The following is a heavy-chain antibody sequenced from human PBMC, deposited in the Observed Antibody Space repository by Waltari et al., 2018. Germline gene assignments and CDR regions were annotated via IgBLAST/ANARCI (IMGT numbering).Heavy chain of an antibody. V-gene: IGHV3-48*04. CDR2: MSSSSSTI. J-gene: IGHJ4*02. Sequence: EVQLVESGGGLVQPGGSLRLSCAASGFTFSRYSMNWVRQAPGQGLEWVSYMSSSSSTIYYADSVKGRFTISRDNAKNSLYLQMNSLRAEDTAVYYCASAFGATTYYFDYWGQGTLVTVSS. D-gene: IGHD1-26*01. CDR3: ASAFGATTYYFDY. CDR1: GFTFSRYS.